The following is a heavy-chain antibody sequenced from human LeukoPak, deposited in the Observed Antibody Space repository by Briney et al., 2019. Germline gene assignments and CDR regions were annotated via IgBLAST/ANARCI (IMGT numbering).Heavy chain of an antibody. CDR1: GFTFSSYA. CDR3: AKRDYYDSSGYSPLFDY. Sequence: TGGSLRLSCAASGFTFSSYAMTWVRQAPGKGLECVSGISGSGGTTYYADSVKGRFTISRDNSKNTLYLQTNSLRAEDTAVYYCAKRDYYDSSGYSPLFDYWGQGTLVTVS. V-gene: IGHV3-23*01. D-gene: IGHD3-22*01. CDR2: ISGSGGTT. J-gene: IGHJ4*02.